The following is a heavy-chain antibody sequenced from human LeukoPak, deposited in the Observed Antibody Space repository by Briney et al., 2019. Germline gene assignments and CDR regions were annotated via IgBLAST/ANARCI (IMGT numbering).Heavy chain of an antibody. CDR3: ARPPHLHNWFDP. J-gene: IGHJ5*02. CDR2: INHSGST. CDR1: GGSFSGFY. V-gene: IGHV4-34*01. Sequence: PSETLSLTCAVYGGSFSGFYWSWIRQPPGGGLKWIGEINHSGSTNYNPSLKCRVTISGDTSKNQFSRKLSSVTAADTAVYYCARPPHLHNWFDPWGQGTLVTVSS.